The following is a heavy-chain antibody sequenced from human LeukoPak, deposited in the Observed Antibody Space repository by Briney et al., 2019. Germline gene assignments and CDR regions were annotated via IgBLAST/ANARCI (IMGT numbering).Heavy chain of an antibody. D-gene: IGHD3-3*01. J-gene: IGHJ4*02. Sequence: VASVKVSCKASGGTFSSYAISWVRQAPGQGLEWMGGIIPIFGTANYAQKFQGRVTITADESTSTAYMELSSLRSEDTAVYYCATHYDFWQPFRGGFDYWGQGTLVTVSS. CDR2: IIPIFGTA. V-gene: IGHV1-69*01. CDR3: ATHYDFWQPFRGGFDY. CDR1: GGTFSSYA.